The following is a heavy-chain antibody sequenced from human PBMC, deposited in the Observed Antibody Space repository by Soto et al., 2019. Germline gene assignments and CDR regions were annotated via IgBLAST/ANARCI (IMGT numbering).Heavy chain of an antibody. CDR1: GPSFSGYS. D-gene: IGHD3-9*01. V-gene: IGHV4-34*01. J-gene: IGHJ6*02. CDR3: ARGEVVFSREPYFEGPYYYGMDV. Sequence: PSETLSPTCAVYGPSFSGYSCSWIRQPPLHVLERLREINHSGSTNYNPSLKSRVTISVDTSKNQFSLKLSSVTAADTAVYYCARGEVVFSREPYFEGPYYYGMDVWGQGTTVTVSS. CDR2: INHSGST.